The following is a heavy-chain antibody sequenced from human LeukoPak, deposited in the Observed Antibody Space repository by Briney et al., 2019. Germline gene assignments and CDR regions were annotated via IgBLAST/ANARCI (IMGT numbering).Heavy chain of an antibody. J-gene: IGHJ4*02. Sequence: GRSLRLSCAASGFTFGSYGMHWVRQAPGKGLEWVAVISYDGSNKYYADSVKGRFTISRDNSKNTLYLQMNSLRAEDTAVYYCARNGLGATTPNFDYWGQGTLVTVSS. CDR1: GFTFGSYG. CDR3: ARNGLGATTPNFDY. D-gene: IGHD1-26*01. V-gene: IGHV3-30*03. CDR2: ISYDGSNK.